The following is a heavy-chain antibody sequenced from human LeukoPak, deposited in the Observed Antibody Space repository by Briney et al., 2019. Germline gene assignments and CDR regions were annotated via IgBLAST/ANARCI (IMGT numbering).Heavy chain of an antibody. CDR3: AKAMSTDHYDSRGFYRVDFDS. V-gene: IGHV3-23*01. J-gene: IGHJ4*02. Sequence: QPGESLRLSCAASGFTFSTYAMSWVRQAPGKGLEWVSALTNSGGSGGVTYYADSVKGRFIISRDNSKSTLYLQLSSLRAEDTAVYYCAKAMSTDHYDSRGFYRVDFDSWGQGTLVTVSS. CDR2: LTNSGGSGGVT. D-gene: IGHD3-22*01. CDR1: GFTFSTYA.